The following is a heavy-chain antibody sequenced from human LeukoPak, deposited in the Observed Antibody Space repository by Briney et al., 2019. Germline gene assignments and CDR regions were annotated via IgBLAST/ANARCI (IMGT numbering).Heavy chain of an antibody. Sequence: PSETLSLTCTVSGGSISSSSYYWGWIRRPPGKGLEWIGSIYYSGSTYYNPSLKSRVTISVDTPKNQFSLKLSSVTAADTAVYYCARQPLNSGSYFDYWGQGTLVTVSS. CDR2: IYYSGST. V-gene: IGHV4-39*01. CDR3: ARQPLNSGSYFDY. CDR1: GGSISSSSYY. J-gene: IGHJ4*02. D-gene: IGHD1-26*01.